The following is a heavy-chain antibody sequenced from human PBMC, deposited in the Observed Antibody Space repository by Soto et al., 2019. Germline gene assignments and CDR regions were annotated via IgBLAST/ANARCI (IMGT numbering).Heavy chain of an antibody. J-gene: IGHJ4*02. CDR2: IYHSGST. Sequence: PSETLSLTCAVSGGSISSSNWWSWVRQPPGKGLEWIGEIYHSGSTNYNPSLKSRVTISVDKPKNQFSLKLSSVTAADTAVYYCARAPMGGSSCPFDYWGQGTLVTVSA. V-gene: IGHV4-4*02. CDR1: GGSISSSNW. CDR3: ARAPMGGSSCPFDY. D-gene: IGHD6-13*01.